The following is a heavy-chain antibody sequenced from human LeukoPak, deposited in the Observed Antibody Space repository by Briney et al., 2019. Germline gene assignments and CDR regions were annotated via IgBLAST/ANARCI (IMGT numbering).Heavy chain of an antibody. D-gene: IGHD4/OR15-4a*01. CDR1: DFDFNDYI. Sequence: PGGSLRLSCEARDFDFNDYIMNWFRQAPGKGPEWVSSISPSGSDTYYRDAVRGRFTISRDRATNSLLLHMSSLRVEDTALYYCARARIKGFRVQGAGPCDIWGPGTMVSVAS. CDR2: ISPSGSDT. J-gene: IGHJ3*02. V-gene: IGHV3-21*06. CDR3: ARARIKGFRVQGAGPCDI.